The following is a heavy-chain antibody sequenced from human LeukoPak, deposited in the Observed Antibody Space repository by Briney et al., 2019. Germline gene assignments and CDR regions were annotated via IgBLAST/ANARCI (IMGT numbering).Heavy chain of an antibody. J-gene: IGHJ6*03. CDR2: ISYDGNKK. CDR1: EFTFSTYA. V-gene: IGHV3-30*04. CDR3: ARPSDHYYYYFYMDV. Sequence: PGRSLRLSCAASEFTFSTYAMHWVRQAPGKGLEWVAFISYDGNKKDYADSVKGRFTISRDNSENTLYLQMNSLRIEDAGVHYCARPSDHYYYYFYMDVWGQGTTVTVSS.